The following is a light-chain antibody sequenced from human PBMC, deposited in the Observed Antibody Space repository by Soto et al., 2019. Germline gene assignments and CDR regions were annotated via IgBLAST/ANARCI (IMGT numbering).Light chain of an antibody. V-gene: IGLV2-14*01. CDR3: SSYTSSSTLV. Sequence: QSALTQPASVSGSPGQSITISCTGTNSDVGGYNYVSWYQQYPGKVPKLLIYEVNNRPSGVSSRFSGSKSGDTASLTISGLQPEDEADYYCSSYTSSSTLVFGTGTKLTVL. CDR1: NSDVGGYNY. J-gene: IGLJ1*01. CDR2: EVN.